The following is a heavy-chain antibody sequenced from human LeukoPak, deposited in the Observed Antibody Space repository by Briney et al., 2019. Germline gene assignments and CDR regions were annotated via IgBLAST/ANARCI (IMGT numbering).Heavy chain of an antibody. V-gene: IGHV3-30*04. D-gene: IGHD1-26*01. J-gene: IGHJ4*02. CDR1: GFTFSNYA. CDR3: AKDFIAMSDWEPLGY. Sequence: GGSLRLSCAASGFTFSNYAMHWVRQAPGKGLEWVAVILHDGSNKCADSVKGRFTISRDNSKNTLYLQMNSLRPEDTAVYYCAKDFIAMSDWEPLGYWGQGILVTVSS. CDR2: ILHDGSNK.